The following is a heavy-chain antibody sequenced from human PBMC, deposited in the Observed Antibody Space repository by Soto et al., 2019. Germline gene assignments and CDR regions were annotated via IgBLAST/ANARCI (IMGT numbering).Heavy chain of an antibody. Sequence: GGSLRLSCAASGFTFSSYSMNWVRQAPGKGLEWVSSISSSSSYIYYADSVKGRFTISRDNAKNSLYLQMNSLRAEDTAVYYCASYPGPLLRYFDWPRINPGFDIWGQGTMVTVSS. J-gene: IGHJ3*02. CDR3: ASYPGPLLRYFDWPRINPGFDI. V-gene: IGHV3-21*01. D-gene: IGHD3-9*01. CDR1: GFTFSSYS. CDR2: ISSSSSYI.